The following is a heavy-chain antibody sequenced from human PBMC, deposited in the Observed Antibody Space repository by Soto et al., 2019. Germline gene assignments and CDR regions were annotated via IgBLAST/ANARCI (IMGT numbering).Heavy chain of an antibody. Sequence: SETLSLTCTVSGGSISSYYSYWIRQPPGKGLEWIGYIYYSGSTNYNPSLKSRVTISVDTSKNQFSLKLSSVTAADTAVYYCARGVEMATIYYWGQGTLVTVSS. CDR1: GGSISSYY. V-gene: IGHV4-59*01. CDR3: ARGVEMATIYY. D-gene: IGHD5-12*01. J-gene: IGHJ4*02. CDR2: IYYSGST.